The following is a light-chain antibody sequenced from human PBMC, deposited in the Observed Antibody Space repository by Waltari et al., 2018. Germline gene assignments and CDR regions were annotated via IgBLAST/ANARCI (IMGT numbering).Light chain of an antibody. CDR2: GAS. J-gene: IGKJ4*01. CDR3: QQYNNWPPLT. Sequence: EIVMTQSPATLSVSPGERATLSCRASQSVRNNLAWFQQKPGQAPRLLIYGASTRATGIPARFSCSVSGTEFTLTVSSLHSEYFAVYYGQQYNNWPPLTFGGGTKVEIK. V-gene: IGKV3-15*01. CDR1: QSVRNN.